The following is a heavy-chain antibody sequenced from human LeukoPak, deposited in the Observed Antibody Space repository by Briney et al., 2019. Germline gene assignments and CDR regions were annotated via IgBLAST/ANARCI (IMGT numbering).Heavy chain of an antibody. CDR3: ATYLRFWEWLDIDY. V-gene: IGHV1-24*01. Sequence: ASVKVSCKVSGYTLTELSMHWVRQAPGKGLEWMGGFDPEDGETIYAQKFQGRVTMTEHTSTDTAYMELSSLRSEDTAVYYCATYLRFWEWLDIDYWGQGTLVTVSS. J-gene: IGHJ4*02. CDR2: FDPEDGET. CDR1: GYTLTELS. D-gene: IGHD3-3*01.